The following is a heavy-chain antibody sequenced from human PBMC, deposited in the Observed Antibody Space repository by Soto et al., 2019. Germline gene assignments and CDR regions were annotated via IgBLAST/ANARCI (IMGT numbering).Heavy chain of an antibody. V-gene: IGHV4-59*01. CDR1: GCSISSYY. D-gene: IGHD2-2*02. J-gene: IGHJ4*02. CDR2: IYYSGST. Sequence: PSETLSLTCTVSGCSISSYYWSWIRQPPGKGLEWIVYIYYSGSTNYNPSLNSRVTISVDTSKNQFSLKLSSVTVADTAVYYCARGGYCSSTSCYKAKAYYYDSSGYYQFDYWGQGTLVTVSS. CDR3: ARGGYCSSTSCYKAKAYYYDSSGYYQFDY.